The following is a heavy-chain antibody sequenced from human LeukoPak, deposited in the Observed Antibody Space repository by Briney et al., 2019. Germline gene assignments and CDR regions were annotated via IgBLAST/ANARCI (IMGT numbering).Heavy chain of an antibody. Sequence: GGSLRLSCAASGFTFSSYAMSWVRQAPGKGLEWVSAISGSGGSTYYADSVKGRFTISRDNSKNTLYLQMNSLRAEDTAVYYCARSELLWFGELLYYFDYWGQGTLVTVSS. D-gene: IGHD3-10*01. J-gene: IGHJ4*02. CDR3: ARSELLWFGELLYYFDY. CDR2: ISGSGGST. CDR1: GFTFSSYA. V-gene: IGHV3-23*01.